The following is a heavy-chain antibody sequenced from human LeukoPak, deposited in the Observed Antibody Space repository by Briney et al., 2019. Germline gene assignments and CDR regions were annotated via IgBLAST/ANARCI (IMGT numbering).Heavy chain of an antibody. CDR3: GGCILLWFNYYYGMDV. Sequence: GGSLRLSCAASGFTFSSYAMSWVRQAPGKGLEWVSAISGSGGSTYYADSVKGRFTISRDNSKNTLYLQMNSLRAEDTAVYYCGGCILLWFNYYYGMDVWGQGTTVTVSS. CDR1: GFTFSSYA. V-gene: IGHV3-23*01. J-gene: IGHJ6*02. CDR2: ISGSGGST. D-gene: IGHD5-18*01.